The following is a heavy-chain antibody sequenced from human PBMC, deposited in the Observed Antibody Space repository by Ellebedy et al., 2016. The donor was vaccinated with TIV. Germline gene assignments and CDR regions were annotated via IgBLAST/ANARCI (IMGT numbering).Heavy chain of an antibody. J-gene: IGHJ4*02. CDR2: ISSDGRKK. CDR1: RFTFSIFG. D-gene: IGHD1-26*01. V-gene: IGHV3-30*18. Sequence: GESLKISXAASRFTFSIFGLHWVRQAPGKGLEWVALISSDGRKKYYADSVRGRFTISRDNSKNTLYLQMDSLRAEDTAVYYCAKDESDGELPRPFDYWGQGTLVTVSS. CDR3: AKDESDGELPRPFDY.